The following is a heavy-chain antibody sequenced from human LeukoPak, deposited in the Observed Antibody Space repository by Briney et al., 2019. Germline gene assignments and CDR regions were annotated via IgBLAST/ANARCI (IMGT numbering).Heavy chain of an antibody. CDR3: ARYYYGMDV. J-gene: IGHJ6*02. Sequence: GRVTMSSDTSTSTLYMELSSLRSEDTAVYYCARYYYGMDVWGQGTTVTVSS. V-gene: IGHV1-46*01.